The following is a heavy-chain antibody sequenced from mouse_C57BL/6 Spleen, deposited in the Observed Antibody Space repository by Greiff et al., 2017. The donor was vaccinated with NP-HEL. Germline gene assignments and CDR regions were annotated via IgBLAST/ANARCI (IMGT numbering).Heavy chain of an antibody. CDR1: GYTFTSYW. V-gene: IGHV1-50*01. CDR2: IDPSDSYT. Sequence: QVQLQQSGAELVKPGASVKLSCKASGYTFTSYWMQWVKQRPGQGLEWIGEIDPSDSYTNYNQKFKGKATLTVDTSSSTAYMQLSSLTSEDSAVYYCASRPTYAMDYWGQGTSVTVSS. CDR3: ASRPTYAMDY. J-gene: IGHJ4*01.